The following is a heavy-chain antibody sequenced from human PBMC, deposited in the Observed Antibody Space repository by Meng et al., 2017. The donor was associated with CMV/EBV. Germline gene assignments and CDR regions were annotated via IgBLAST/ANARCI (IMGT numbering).Heavy chain of an antibody. V-gene: IGHV3-15*01. CDR3: TSELGYCSSTSCYVDY. J-gene: IGHJ4*02. D-gene: IGHD2-2*01. Sequence: GGSLRLSCAASGFTFSNAWMSWVRQAPVKGLEWVGRIKSKTDGGTTDYAAPVKGRFTISRDDSKNTLYLQMNSLKTEDTAVYYCTSELGYCSSTSCYVDYWGQGTLVTVSS. CDR2: IKSKTDGGTT. CDR1: GFTFSNAW.